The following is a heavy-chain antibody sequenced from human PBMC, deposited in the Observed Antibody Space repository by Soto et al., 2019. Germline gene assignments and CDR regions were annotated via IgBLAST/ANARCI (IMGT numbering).Heavy chain of an antibody. V-gene: IGHV3-74*01. J-gene: IGHJ4*02. CDR3: ARRGPVTGLAY. CDR1: GFTFSSYW. CDR2: INTDESST. Sequence: EVQLVESGGGLVHPGGSLRLSCAASGFTFSSYWMHWVRQAPGKGLVWVSRINTDESSTTYADSVKGRFTISRDNAKNTLYLQMNSLRAEDTAVYYCARRGPVTGLAYWGQGTLVTVSS. D-gene: IGHD1-26*01.